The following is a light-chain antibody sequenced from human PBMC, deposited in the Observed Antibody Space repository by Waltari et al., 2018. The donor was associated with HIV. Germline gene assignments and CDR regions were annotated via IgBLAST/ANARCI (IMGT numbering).Light chain of an antibody. V-gene: IGLV1-47*01. CDR2: RNN. CDR1: SSNIGSNY. J-gene: IGLJ1*01. Sequence: QSVLTQPPSTSGTPGQRVTISCFGSSSNIGSNYVYWYQQLPGTAPKLLIYRNNQRPSGVPDRFSVSKSGTSASLAISGLQSEDEADYYCAAWDDRMNGFYVFGTGTKVTVL. CDR3: AAWDDRMNGFYV.